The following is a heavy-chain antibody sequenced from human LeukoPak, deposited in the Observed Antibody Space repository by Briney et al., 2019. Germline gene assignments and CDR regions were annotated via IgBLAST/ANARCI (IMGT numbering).Heavy chain of an antibody. D-gene: IGHD1-26*01. V-gene: IGHV1-69*04. CDR1: GGTFTSYA. Sequence: GASVKVSCKASGGTFTSYAISWVRQAPGQGLEWMGRIIPILGIANYAQKFQGRVTITADKSTSTAYMELSSLRSEDTAVYHCARLSGATHGDFWGQGTLVTVSS. CDR2: IIPILGIA. J-gene: IGHJ4*02. CDR3: ARLSGATHGDF.